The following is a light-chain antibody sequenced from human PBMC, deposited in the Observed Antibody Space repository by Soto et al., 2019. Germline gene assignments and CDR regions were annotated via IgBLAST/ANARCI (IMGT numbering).Light chain of an antibody. CDR2: GAS. CDR3: QQYGSSAPIT. Sequence: EIVMTLSPSTLSGSPRARATLSCMASQSVYNNLAWYQQKPGQAPRLLIYGASTRATGIPARFSGSGSETDFTLTISRLEPEDFALYYCQQYGSSAPITVGQGTRLEI. V-gene: IGKV3-20*01. J-gene: IGKJ5*01. CDR1: QSVYNN.